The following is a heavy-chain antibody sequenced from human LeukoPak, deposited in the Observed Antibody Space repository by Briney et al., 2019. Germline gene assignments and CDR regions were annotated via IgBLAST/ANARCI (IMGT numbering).Heavy chain of an antibody. CDR3: AKDGVGAILRVFDP. V-gene: IGHV3-53*01. CDR1: GFTVSSNY. CDR2: IYSGGST. D-gene: IGHD1-26*01. J-gene: IGHJ5*02. Sequence: GGSLRLSCAASGFTVSSNYMSWVRQAPGKGLEWVSVIYSGGSTYYADSVKGRFTISRDNSKNTLYLQMNSLRAEDTAVYYCAKDGVGAILRVFDPWGQGTLVTVSS.